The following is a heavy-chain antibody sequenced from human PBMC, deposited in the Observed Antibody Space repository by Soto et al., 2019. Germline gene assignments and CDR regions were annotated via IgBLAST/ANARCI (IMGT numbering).Heavy chain of an antibody. V-gene: IGHV5-10-1*01. CDR1: GYDFTTYW. Sequence: PGESLKISCKGSGYDFTTYWIGWVRQMPGKGLEWMGRIDPSDSPTYYSPSFRGHVTISATKSITTVFLQWSSLRASDTAMYYCARQIYDSDTGPNFQYYFDSWGQGTPVTVSS. J-gene: IGHJ4*02. CDR2: IDPSDSPT. D-gene: IGHD3-22*01. CDR3: ARQIYDSDTGPNFQYYFDS.